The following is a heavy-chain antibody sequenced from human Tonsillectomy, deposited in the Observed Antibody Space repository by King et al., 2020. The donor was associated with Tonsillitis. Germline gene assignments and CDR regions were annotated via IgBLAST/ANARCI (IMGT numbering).Heavy chain of an antibody. CDR3: AKCPYDFWSGGLYYAMDV. D-gene: IGHD3-3*01. Sequence: VQLVESGGGLVQPGGSLRLSCAASGFTFSTYAMTGVRQAPGKGLEWCSVMSGAGARTYHADSVTGRFTLSRDNSKNTLHLQMNSLRAEDTAVYYCAKCPYDFWSGGLYYAMDVWGQGTTVTVSS. V-gene: IGHV3-23*04. J-gene: IGHJ6*02. CDR1: GFTFSTYA. CDR2: MSGAGART.